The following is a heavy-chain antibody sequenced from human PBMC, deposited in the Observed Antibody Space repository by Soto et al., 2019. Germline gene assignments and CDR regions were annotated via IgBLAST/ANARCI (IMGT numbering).Heavy chain of an antibody. V-gene: IGHV3-21*01. Sequence: VQLVESGGGLVNPGGSLRLSCAASGFTFSSYSLSWVRQAPGKGLEWVSSISSSSTYIYYADSVRGRFTISRDDAKNSLFLQMSSLRVEDTAVYYCPRGGDTSGSWPRYWGQGTLVTVSS. CDR3: PRGGDTSGSWPRY. CDR2: ISSSSTYI. CDR1: GFTFSSYS. J-gene: IGHJ4*02. D-gene: IGHD5-12*01.